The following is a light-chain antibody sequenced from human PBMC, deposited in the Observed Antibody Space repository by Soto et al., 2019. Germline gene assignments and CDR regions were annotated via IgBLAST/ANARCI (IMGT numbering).Light chain of an antibody. Sequence: EMVLTQSPGTLSLSPGERATLSCRASQGVGYLAWYQQKPGQSPRLLIYDASNRATGIPARFSGSGSGTDFTLTISSLEPEDFAVYYCQQRSNWPPLFTFGPGTKVDIK. CDR1: QGVGY. V-gene: IGKV3-11*01. CDR2: DAS. CDR3: QQRSNWPPLFT. J-gene: IGKJ3*01.